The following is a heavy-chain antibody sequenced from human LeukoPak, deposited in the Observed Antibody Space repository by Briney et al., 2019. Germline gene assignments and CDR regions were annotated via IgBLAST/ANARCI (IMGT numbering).Heavy chain of an antibody. V-gene: IGHV3-23*01. CDR3: AKQHRLVPRGVVPAAQPKLFDY. CDR1: GFTFSSYA. D-gene: IGHD2-2*01. Sequence: PGGSLRLSCAASGFTFSSYAMSWVRQAPGKGLEWVSAISGSGGSTYYADSVKGRFTISRDNSKNTLYLQMNSLRAEDTAVYYCAKQHRLVPRGVVPAAQPKLFDYWGQGTLVTVSS. CDR2: ISGSGGST. J-gene: IGHJ4*02.